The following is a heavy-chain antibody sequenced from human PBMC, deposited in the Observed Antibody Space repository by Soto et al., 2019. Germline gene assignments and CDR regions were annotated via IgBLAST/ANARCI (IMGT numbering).Heavy chain of an antibody. CDR1: GYTFTNYY. CDR3: ARETYSSGWYKGTHFDY. V-gene: IGHV1-69*13. Sequence: GASVKVSCKASGYTFTNYYIHWVRQAPGQGLEWMGGIIPIFGTANYAQKFQGRVTITADESTSTAYMELSSLRSEDTAAYYCARETYSSGWYKGTHFDYWGQGTLVTVSS. J-gene: IGHJ4*02. D-gene: IGHD6-19*01. CDR2: IIPIFGTA.